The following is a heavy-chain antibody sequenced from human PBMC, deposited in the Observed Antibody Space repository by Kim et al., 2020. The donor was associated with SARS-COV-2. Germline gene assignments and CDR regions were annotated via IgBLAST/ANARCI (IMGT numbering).Heavy chain of an antibody. CDR1: GGTFSSYA. V-gene: IGHV1-69*04. J-gene: IGHJ6*02. CDR3: ARPQEWGSGSYSLGGFYYYGMDV. CDR2: IIPILGIA. D-gene: IGHD3-10*01. Sequence: SVKVSCKASGGTFSSYAISWVRQAPGQGLEWMGRIIPILGIANYAQKFQGRVTITADKSTSTAYMELSSLRSEDTAVYYCARPQEWGSGSYSLGGFYYYGMDVWGQGTTVTVSS.